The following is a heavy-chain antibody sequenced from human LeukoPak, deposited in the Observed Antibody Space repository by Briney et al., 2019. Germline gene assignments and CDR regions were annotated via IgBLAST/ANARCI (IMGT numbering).Heavy chain of an antibody. CDR2: IRPDGRET. D-gene: IGHD3-10*01. J-gene: IGHJ4*02. CDR3: GRDVVLGSGSVDY. CDR1: GFTFTNHW. V-gene: IGHV3-74*01. Sequence: PGGSLRLSCAASGFTFTNHWMHWVRQAPGKGLVWVSRIRPDGRETNHADSVKGRFTISRDNAKNTLYLQMNSLGAEDTAVYYCGRDVVLGSGSVDYWGQGVLVTVSS.